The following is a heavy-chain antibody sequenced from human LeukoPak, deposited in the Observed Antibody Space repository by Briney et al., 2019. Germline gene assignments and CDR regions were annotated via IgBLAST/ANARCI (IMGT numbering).Heavy chain of an antibody. D-gene: IGHD2-15*01. Sequence: ASVKVSCKPSGYTFTSYYMHWVRQAPGQGLEWMGIINPSGGSTSYAQKFQGRVTMTRDTSTSTVYMELSSLRSEDAAVYYCARVGSGGSWDYWGQGTLVTVSS. CDR3: ARVGSGGSWDY. J-gene: IGHJ4*02. CDR2: INPSGGST. CDR1: GYTFTSYY. V-gene: IGHV1-46*01.